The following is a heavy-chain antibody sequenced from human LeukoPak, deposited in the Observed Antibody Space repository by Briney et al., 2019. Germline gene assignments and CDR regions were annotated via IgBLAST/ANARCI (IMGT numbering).Heavy chain of an antibody. V-gene: IGHV1-46*01. CDR3: ARDRAIAGTKEDAFDI. Sequence: GASVKVSCKASGYTFTRYYMHWVRQAPGQGLEWMGRINPSGGSTSYAQKFQGRVTMTRDTSTSTVYMELSSLRPEDTAVYYCARDRAIAGTKEDAFDIWGQGTMVTVSS. J-gene: IGHJ3*02. D-gene: IGHD6-19*01. CDR2: INPSGGST. CDR1: GYTFTRYY.